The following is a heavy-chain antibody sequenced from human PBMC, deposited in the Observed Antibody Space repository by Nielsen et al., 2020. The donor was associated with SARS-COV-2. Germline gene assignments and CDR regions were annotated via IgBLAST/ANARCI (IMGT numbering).Heavy chain of an antibody. CDR2: ISWNSGSI. D-gene: IGHD5-12*01. J-gene: IGHJ6*02. V-gene: IGHV3-9*01. CDR3: AKDSAWGYPPNGMDV. CDR1: GFTFDDYA. Sequence: GGSLRLSCAASGFTFDDYAMYWVRQAPGKGLEWVSGISWNSGSIGYADSVKGRFTISRDNAKNSLYLQMNSLRAEDTALYYCAKDSAWGYPPNGMDVWGQGTTVTVSS.